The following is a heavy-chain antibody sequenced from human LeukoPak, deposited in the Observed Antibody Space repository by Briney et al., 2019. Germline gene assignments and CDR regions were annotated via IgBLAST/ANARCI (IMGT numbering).Heavy chain of an antibody. J-gene: IGHJ4*02. CDR1: GYTFTNYY. CDR2: IYPCGGGS. Sequence: ASVKVSCKASGYTFTNYYMHWVRQAPGLGLVWMGIIYPCGGGSSYAQKFQGRVTMTRDTSASTVYMKLSSLTSGDTALYYCAIAYSGYSIDFWGQGTLVTVSS. CDR3: AIAYSGYSIDF. D-gene: IGHD3-22*01. V-gene: IGHV1-46*01.